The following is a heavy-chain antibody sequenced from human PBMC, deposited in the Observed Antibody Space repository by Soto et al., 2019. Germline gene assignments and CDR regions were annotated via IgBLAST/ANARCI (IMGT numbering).Heavy chain of an antibody. CDR3: ARERYDFWSGYWHSDFDY. V-gene: IGHV3-7*01. D-gene: IGHD3-3*01. Sequence: EVQLVESGGGLVQPGGSLRLSCAASGFTFSSYWMSWVRQAPGKGLEWVANIKQDGSEKYYVDSVKGRFTISRDKAKNSLYLQMNSLRAEDTAVYYCARERYDFWSGYWHSDFDYWGQGTLVTVSS. J-gene: IGHJ4*02. CDR1: GFTFSSYW. CDR2: IKQDGSEK.